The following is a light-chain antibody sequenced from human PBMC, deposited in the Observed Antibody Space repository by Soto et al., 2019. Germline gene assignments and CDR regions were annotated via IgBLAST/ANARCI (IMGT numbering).Light chain of an antibody. Sequence: EIVLTQSPDTLSLSLGERATLSCRASQTVSANYLAWYQQKPGQAPRLLIYGASTRDTGIPDRFSGSGSGTDFPITISRLEHEDSALYYCQQYVNIPWTFGQGTKVEIK. CDR1: QTVSANY. V-gene: IGKV3-20*01. CDR3: QQYVNIPWT. J-gene: IGKJ1*01. CDR2: GAS.